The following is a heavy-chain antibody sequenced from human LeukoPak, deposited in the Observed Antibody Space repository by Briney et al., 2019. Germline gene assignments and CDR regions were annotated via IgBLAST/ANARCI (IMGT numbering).Heavy chain of an antibody. Sequence: ASVKVSCKASGYTFTSYGISWVRQAPGQGLEWMGWISAYNGNTNYAQKLQGRVTMTTDTSTSTAYMELRSLRSDDTAVYYCARVSIAVAGTSDYYYGMDVWGQGTTVTVSS. V-gene: IGHV1-18*01. CDR3: ARVSIAVAGTSDYYYGMDV. J-gene: IGHJ6*02. D-gene: IGHD6-19*01. CDR2: ISAYNGNT. CDR1: GYTFTSYG.